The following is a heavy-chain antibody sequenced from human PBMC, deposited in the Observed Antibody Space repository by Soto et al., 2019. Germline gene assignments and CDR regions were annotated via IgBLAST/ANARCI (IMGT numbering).Heavy chain of an antibody. J-gene: IGHJ4*02. CDR3: ARGLITGSHYSGGWYYFDS. V-gene: IGHV4-34*01. D-gene: IGHD6-19*01. CDR2: INHSGSA. Sequence: PSETLSLTCAVYGESFSGYILTWIRQTPGKGLQWIGQINHSGSASYNPSLKSRVTISVHTSNSQFSLELSSVTAADTAVYYCARGLITGSHYSGGWYYFDSWGQGTKVTV. CDR1: GESFSGYI.